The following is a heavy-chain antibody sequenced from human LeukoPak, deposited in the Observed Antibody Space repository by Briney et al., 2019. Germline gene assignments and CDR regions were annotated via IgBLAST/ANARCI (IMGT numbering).Heavy chain of an antibody. Sequence: GGSLRLSCAPSEFSFSNYAMTWVRQAPGKGLEWVSSIIGSGGSTYYADSVKGRFTISRDNSKNTLYLQMSSLRAEDTAVYFCAKSLAAAGRMYFDYWGQGTLVTVSS. CDR2: IIGSGGST. CDR1: EFSFSNYA. V-gene: IGHV3-23*01. CDR3: AKSLAAAGRMYFDY. D-gene: IGHD6-13*01. J-gene: IGHJ4*02.